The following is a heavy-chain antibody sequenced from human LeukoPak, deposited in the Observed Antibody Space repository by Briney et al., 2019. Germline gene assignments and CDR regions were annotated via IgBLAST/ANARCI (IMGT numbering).Heavy chain of an antibody. CDR3: AKEPTHQFPADI. D-gene: IGHD2-2*01. CDR2: IRYDGSNK. Sequence: GGSLRLSCAASGFTFSSYGMHWVRQAPGKGLEWVAFIRYDGSNKYYADSVKGRFTISRDNSKNTLYLQMNSLRAEDTAVYYCAKEPTHQFPADIWGQGTMVTVSS. J-gene: IGHJ3*02. V-gene: IGHV3-30*02. CDR1: GFTFSSYG.